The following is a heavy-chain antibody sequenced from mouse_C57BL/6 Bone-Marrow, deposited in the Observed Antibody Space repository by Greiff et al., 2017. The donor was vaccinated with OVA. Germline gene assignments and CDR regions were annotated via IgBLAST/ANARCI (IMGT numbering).Heavy chain of an antibody. CDR2: IDPETGDT. D-gene: IGHD1-1*01. J-gene: IGHJ2*01. CDR3: TTRYYGSSYDFDY. Sequence: VQLQQSGAELVRPGASVKLSCTASGFNLKDDYMHWVKQRPEQGLEWIGWIDPETGDTEYASKFQGKATRTVYTASNTAYLQLSSLTSEDTAVYYCTTRYYGSSYDFDYWGQGTTLTVSA. V-gene: IGHV14-4*01. CDR1: GFNLKDDY.